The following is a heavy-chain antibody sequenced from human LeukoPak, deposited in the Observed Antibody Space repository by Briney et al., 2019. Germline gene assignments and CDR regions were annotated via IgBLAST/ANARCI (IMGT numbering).Heavy chain of an antibody. V-gene: IGHV3-53*01. CDR3: AARWGYNGFDI. J-gene: IGHJ3*02. CDR2: IHSGGGT. Sequence: GGSLRLSCAASGLIVSSNHMSWVRQAPGKGLEWVSVIHSGGGTYYADSVKGRFTISRDKSKNTLYLQMNSLRAEDTALFYCAARWGYNGFDIWGQGTMVAVSS. D-gene: IGHD5-18*01. CDR1: GLIVSSNH.